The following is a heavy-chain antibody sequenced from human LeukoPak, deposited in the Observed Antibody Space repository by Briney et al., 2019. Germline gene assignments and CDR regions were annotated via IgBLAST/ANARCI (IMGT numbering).Heavy chain of an antibody. V-gene: IGHV4-59*08. CDR1: GGSISSYY. CDR3: ARLDEWFDP. CDR2: IYYSGST. Sequence: PSETLSLTCTVSGGSISSYYWSWIRQPPGKGLEWIGFIYYSGSTNYNPSLKSRVTISVDTSKNHFSLKLYSVTAADTAVYYCARLDEWFDPWGQGTLVTVSS. D-gene: IGHD3/OR15-3a*01. J-gene: IGHJ5*02.